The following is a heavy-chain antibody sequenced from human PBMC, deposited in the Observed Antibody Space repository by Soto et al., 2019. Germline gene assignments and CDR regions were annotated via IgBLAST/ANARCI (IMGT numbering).Heavy chain of an antibody. CDR2: INHSGST. Sequence: SETLSLTCDVYGGSFSGYIWTWIRQTPGKGLQWIGQINHSGSTYYNPSLKSRVTISVDRSKNQFSLKLSSVTAADTAVYYCARVPDRWGQGTLVTVSS. V-gene: IGHV4-34*01. CDR1: GGSFSGYI. CDR3: ARVPDR. D-gene: IGHD2-2*01. J-gene: IGHJ5*02.